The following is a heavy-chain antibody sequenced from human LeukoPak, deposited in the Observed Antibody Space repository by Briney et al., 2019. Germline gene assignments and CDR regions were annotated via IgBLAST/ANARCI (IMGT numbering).Heavy chain of an antibody. CDR3: VKDIGRPVADPV. CDR1: GFTFRSYG. Sequence: GGSLRLSCAAPGFTFRSYGMPWVRKAPGKGLGGVAFIRYDGSNKYYADSVKGRFTISRDNSKNTLYLQMNSLRAEDTAVYYCVKDIGRPVADPVWGQGTLVTVSS. CDR2: IRYDGSNK. V-gene: IGHV3-30*02. J-gene: IGHJ4*02. D-gene: IGHD6-19*01.